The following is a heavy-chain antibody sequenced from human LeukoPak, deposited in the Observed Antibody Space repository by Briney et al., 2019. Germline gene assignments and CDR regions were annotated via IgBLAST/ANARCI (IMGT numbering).Heavy chain of an antibody. Sequence: GGSLRLSCAASGFTLSSYGMHWVRQAPGKGLEWVAVISYDGSNKYYADSVKGRFTISRDNSKNTLYLQMNSLRAEDTAVYYCAGGCSSTSCPLVYWGQGTLVTVSS. V-gene: IGHV3-30*03. CDR3: AGGCSSTSCPLVY. D-gene: IGHD2-2*01. J-gene: IGHJ4*02. CDR2: ISYDGSNK. CDR1: GFTLSSYG.